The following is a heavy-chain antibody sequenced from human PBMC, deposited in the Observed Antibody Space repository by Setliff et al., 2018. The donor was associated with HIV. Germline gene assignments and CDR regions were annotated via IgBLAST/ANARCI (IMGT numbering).Heavy chain of an antibody. V-gene: IGHV3-9*01. CDR2: ISWNSGSI. D-gene: IGHD6-13*01. Sequence: PGGSLRLSCAASGFTFDDYAMHWVRQAPGKGLEWVSGISWNSGSIGYADSVKGRFTISRDNAKNSLYLQMNSLRAEDTALYYCAKDLRRSWYPLDYWGQGTLVTVSS. CDR3: AKDLRRSWYPLDY. CDR1: GFTFDDYA. J-gene: IGHJ4*02.